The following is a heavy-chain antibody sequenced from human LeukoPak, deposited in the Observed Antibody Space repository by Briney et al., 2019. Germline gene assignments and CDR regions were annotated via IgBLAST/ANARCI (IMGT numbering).Heavy chain of an antibody. CDR1: GFTFSSYG. CDR3: ATRRFGELTY. Sequence: GGTLRLSCAASGFTFSSYGMSWVRQAPGKGLEWVSAISGSGGSTYYADSVKGRFTISRDTSKNTLYLQMNSLRVEDTAVYYCATRRFGELTYWGQGTLVTVSS. J-gene: IGHJ4*02. CDR2: ISGSGGST. D-gene: IGHD3-10*01. V-gene: IGHV3-23*01.